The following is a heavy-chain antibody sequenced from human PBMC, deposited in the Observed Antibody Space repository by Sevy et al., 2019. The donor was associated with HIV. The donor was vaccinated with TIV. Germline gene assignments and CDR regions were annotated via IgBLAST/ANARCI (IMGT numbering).Heavy chain of an antibody. Sequence: GGSLRLSCAASGFTFRNYAMNWVRQGPGKGLEWVSTIRGSGKSTYYADSVKGRFTCSRENSKNTLYLQMNSLRAEDTAVYYCTKDQGESSGYYPLGAFDIWGQGTMVTVSS. V-gene: IGHV3-23*01. CDR3: TKDQGESSGYYPLGAFDI. J-gene: IGHJ3*02. CDR1: GFTFRNYA. CDR2: IRGSGKST. D-gene: IGHD3-22*01.